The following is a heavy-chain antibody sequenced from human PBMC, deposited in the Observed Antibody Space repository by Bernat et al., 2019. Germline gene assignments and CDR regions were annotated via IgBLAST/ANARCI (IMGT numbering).Heavy chain of an antibody. CDR3: ARDFGKNHFDSRGMDV. D-gene: IGHD3-22*01. CDR1: GFIISNYG. CDR2: MWYDASNK. V-gene: IGHV3-33*01. Sequence: QLQLVESGGGVVQPGSSLRLFCAASGFIISNYGIHWVRQAPGKWLERVAVMWYDASNKYYADSVMGRYTISRDNSKNTLYLQMSSLRAEDTAVYYCARDFGKNHFDSRGMDVWGQGTTVTVSS. J-gene: IGHJ6*02.